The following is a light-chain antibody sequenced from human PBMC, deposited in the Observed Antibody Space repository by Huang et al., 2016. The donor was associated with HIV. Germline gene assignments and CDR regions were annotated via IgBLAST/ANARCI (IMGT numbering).Light chain of an antibody. J-gene: IGKJ3*01. CDR3: QQYNDFRST. CDR2: AAS. Sequence: ETVMTQYPVTLSVSPGDRASLSCRSSQIVRSHLAWYQQKPGQAPRLRIYAASTRATGVPARFSGSGAGTEFTLTISTLQSEDSAVYYCQQYNDFRSTFGPGTRVEIK. CDR1: QIVRSH. V-gene: IGKV3-15*01.